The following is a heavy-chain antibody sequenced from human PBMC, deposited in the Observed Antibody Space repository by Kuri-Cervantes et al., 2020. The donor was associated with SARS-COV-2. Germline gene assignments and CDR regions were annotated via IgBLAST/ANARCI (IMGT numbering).Heavy chain of an antibody. CDR3: AVIQNSGSYSTISSYFDY. V-gene: IGHV3-48*04. Sequence: GGSLRLSCAASGFTFSSYSMNWVRQAPGKGLEWVSYISSSSTIYYADSVKGRFTISRDNAKNSLYLQMNSLRAEDTAVYYCAVIQNSGSYSTISSYFDYWGQGTLVTVSS. J-gene: IGHJ4*02. CDR1: GFTFSSYS. CDR2: ISSSSTI. D-gene: IGHD1-26*01.